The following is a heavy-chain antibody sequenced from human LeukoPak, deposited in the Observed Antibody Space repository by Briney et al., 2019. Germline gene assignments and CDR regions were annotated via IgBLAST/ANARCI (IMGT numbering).Heavy chain of an antibody. Sequence: ASVKVSCKASGYTFTSYYMHWVRQAPGQGLEWMGIINPSGGSTSYAQKFQGRVTMTRDTSTSTVYMELSSLRSEDTAVYYCASDTPGDIVATYYFDYWGQGTLVTVSS. CDR1: GYTFTSYY. D-gene: IGHD5-12*01. V-gene: IGHV1-46*03. CDR3: ASDTPGDIVATYYFDY. CDR2: INPSGGST. J-gene: IGHJ4*02.